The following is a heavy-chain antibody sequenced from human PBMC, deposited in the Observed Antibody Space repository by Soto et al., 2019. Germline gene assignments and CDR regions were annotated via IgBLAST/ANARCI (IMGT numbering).Heavy chain of an antibody. CDR1: GFTFTNYT. J-gene: IGHJ4*02. CDR2: ISYDEIDK. D-gene: IGHD3-10*01. V-gene: IGHV3-30*04. Sequence: PGGSLRLSCAASGFTFTNYTMHWVRQAPGKGLEGVALISYDEIDKYFADAVKGRFTISRANSKNTLYLQMDSLRAEDTAVYYCAGRSGSSDYWGRGTLVTVSS. CDR3: AGRSGSSDY.